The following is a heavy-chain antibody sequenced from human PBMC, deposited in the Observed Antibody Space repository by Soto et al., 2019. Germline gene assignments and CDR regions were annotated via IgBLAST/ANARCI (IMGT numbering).Heavy chain of an antibody. CDR1: GFTFSSYS. V-gene: IGHV3-48*01. Sequence: GGSLRLSCAASGFTFSSYSMNWVRQAPGKGLEWVSYISSSSSTIYYADSVKGRFTISRDNAKNSLYLQMNSLRAEDTAVYYCARDSTNPNDYIWGSYRYTTDYFDYWGQGTLVTVSS. D-gene: IGHD3-16*02. CDR3: ARDSTNPNDYIWGSYRYTTDYFDY. CDR2: ISSSSSTI. J-gene: IGHJ4*02.